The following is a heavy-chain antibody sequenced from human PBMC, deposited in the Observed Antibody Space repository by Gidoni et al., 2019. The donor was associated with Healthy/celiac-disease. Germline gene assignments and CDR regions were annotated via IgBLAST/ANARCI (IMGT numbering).Heavy chain of an antibody. D-gene: IGHD6-19*01. CDR3: ARDSHRISVAGISVCDY. CDR2: IWYDGSNK. Sequence: QVQLVESGGGVVQPGRSLRLSCAASGFTFSSYGMHWVRQAPGKGLEWVAVIWYDGSNKYYADSVKGRFTISRDNSKNTLYLQMNSLRAEDTAVYYCARDSHRISVAGISVCDYWGQGTLVTVSS. V-gene: IGHV3-33*08. J-gene: IGHJ4*02. CDR1: GFTFSSYG.